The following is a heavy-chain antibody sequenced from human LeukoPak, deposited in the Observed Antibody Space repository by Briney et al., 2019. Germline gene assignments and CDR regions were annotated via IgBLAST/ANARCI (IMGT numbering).Heavy chain of an antibody. Sequence: GGSLRLSCAASGFTFSSYGMHWVRQAPGKGLEWVAVISYDGSNKYYADSVKGRFTISRDNSKNTLYLQMNSLRAEDTAVYYCAKDTVVVPAAPRNDYYYYGMDVWGQGTTVTVSS. J-gene: IGHJ6*02. D-gene: IGHD2-2*01. CDR3: AKDTVVVPAAPRNDYYYYGMDV. V-gene: IGHV3-30*18. CDR2: ISYDGSNK. CDR1: GFTFSSYG.